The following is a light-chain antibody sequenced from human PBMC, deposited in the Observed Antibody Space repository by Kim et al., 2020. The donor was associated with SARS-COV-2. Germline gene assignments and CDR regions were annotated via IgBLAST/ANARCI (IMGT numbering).Light chain of an antibody. CDR1: NIGSKS. CDR2: YDS. V-gene: IGLV3-21*04. CDR3: QVWDSSSDHRV. J-gene: IGLJ1*01. Sequence: APGKTARITCGGNNIGSKSVHWYQQKPGQAPVLVIYYDSDRPSGIPERFSGSNSGNTATLTIRRVEAGDEADYYCQVWDSSSDHRVFGTGTKVTVL.